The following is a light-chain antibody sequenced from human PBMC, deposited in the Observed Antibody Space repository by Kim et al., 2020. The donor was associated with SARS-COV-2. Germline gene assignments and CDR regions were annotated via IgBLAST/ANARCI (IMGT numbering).Light chain of an antibody. CDR1: SSNIGSNT. V-gene: IGLV1-44*01. CDR3: AAWDDSLNGYVV. Sequence: QSVLTQPPSASVTPGQRVTISCSGSSSNIGSNTVNWYQQLPGTAPKLLIYSNNQRPSGVPDRFSGSKSGTSASLAISGLQSEDEADYYCAAWDDSLNGYVVFGGGTQLTVL. J-gene: IGLJ2*01. CDR2: SNN.